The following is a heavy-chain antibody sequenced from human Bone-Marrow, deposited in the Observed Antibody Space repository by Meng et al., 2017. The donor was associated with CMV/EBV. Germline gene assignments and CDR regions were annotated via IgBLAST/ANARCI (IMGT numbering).Heavy chain of an antibody. V-gene: IGHV1-8*03. Sequence: ASVKVSCKASGYTFTSYDINWVRQATGQGLEWMGWMNPNSGNTGYAQKFQGRVTITRNTSISTAYMELSSLRSEDTAVYYCARRPYCSSTSCQNYYYYGMDVWGQGTTVTVSS. D-gene: IGHD2-2*01. CDR1: GYTFTSYD. J-gene: IGHJ6*02. CDR2: MNPNSGNT. CDR3: ARRPYCSSTSCQNYYYYGMDV.